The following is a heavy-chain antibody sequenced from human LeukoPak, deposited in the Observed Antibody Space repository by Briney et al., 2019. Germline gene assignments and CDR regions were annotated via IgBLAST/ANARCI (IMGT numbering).Heavy chain of an antibody. CDR2: FDPEDGET. V-gene: IGHV1-24*01. J-gene: IGHJ4*02. CDR3: ATGGRFGCWYTY. Sequence: ASVKVSCKVSGYTLTELSMHWVRQAPGKGLEWMGGFDPEDGETIYAQKFQGRVTMTEDTSTDTAYMELSSLRSEDTAVYYCATGGRFGCWYTYWGQGTLVTVSS. CDR1: GYTLTELS. D-gene: IGHD6-13*01.